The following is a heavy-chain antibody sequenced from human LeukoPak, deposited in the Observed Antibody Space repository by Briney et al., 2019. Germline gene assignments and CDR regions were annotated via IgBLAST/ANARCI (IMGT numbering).Heavy chain of an antibody. CDR2: ISVSGGVR. J-gene: IGHJ4*02. CDR3: AKCSDDSSFSSGDF. D-gene: IGHD2-21*01. Sequence: GGSLRLSCVASGYPFSSYSMNWIRQAPGKGLEWVSYISVSGGVRSYADSVKGRFTISRDKSKNTLHLHMNSLRVEDTATYFCAKCSDDSSFSSGDFWGQGTLVTVSS. V-gene: IGHV3-23*01. CDR1: GYPFSSYS.